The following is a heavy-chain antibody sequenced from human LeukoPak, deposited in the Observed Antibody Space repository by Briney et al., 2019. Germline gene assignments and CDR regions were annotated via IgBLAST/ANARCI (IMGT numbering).Heavy chain of an antibody. CDR2: ITPLFGTA. Sequence: SVTVSCKASGGTFSKYSISWVRQRPGQGLEWMGGITPLFGTANYAQKFQGRVTITRDTSASTAYMELSSLRSEDTAVYYCAARLGSSWALGYYGMDVWGQGTTVTVSS. CDR1: GGTFSKYS. CDR3: AARLGSSWALGYYGMDV. J-gene: IGHJ6*02. D-gene: IGHD6-13*01. V-gene: IGHV1-69*05.